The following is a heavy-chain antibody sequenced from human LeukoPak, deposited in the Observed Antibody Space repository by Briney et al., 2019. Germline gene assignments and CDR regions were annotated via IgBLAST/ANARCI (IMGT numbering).Heavy chain of an antibody. J-gene: IGHJ4*02. CDR3: ARVIRPTYYDILTGYYSTWIRYYFDY. V-gene: IGHV3-21*04. CDR2: ISSSSSYI. CDR1: GFTFSSYS. D-gene: IGHD3-9*01. Sequence: GGSLRLSCAASGFTFSSYSMNWVRQAPGKGLEWVSSISSSSSYIYYADSVKGRFTISRDNAKNSLYLQMNSLRAEDTAVYYCARVIRPTYYDILTGYYSTWIRYYFDYWGQGTLVTVSS.